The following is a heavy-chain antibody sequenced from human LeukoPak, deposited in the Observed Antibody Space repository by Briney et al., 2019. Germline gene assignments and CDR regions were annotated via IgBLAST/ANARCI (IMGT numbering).Heavy chain of an antibody. CDR1: GFTFSSYA. J-gene: IGHJ4*02. V-gene: IGHV3-23*01. Sequence: HPGGSLRLSCAASGFTFSSYAMSWVRQAPGKGLEWVSAISGSGGSTYYADSVKGRFTISRDSSKNTLYLQMNSLRAEDTAVYYCAKCWHSIAAAGTEVPPFDYWGQGTLVTVSS. CDR2: ISGSGGST. D-gene: IGHD6-13*01. CDR3: AKCWHSIAAAGTEVPPFDY.